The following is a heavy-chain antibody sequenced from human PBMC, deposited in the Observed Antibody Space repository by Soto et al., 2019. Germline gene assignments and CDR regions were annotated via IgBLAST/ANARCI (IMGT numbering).Heavy chain of an antibody. Sequence: GASVKVSCKASGGTFSSYTISWVRQAPGQGLEWMGRIIPILGIANYAQKFQGRVTITADKSTSTAYMELSSLRSEDTAVYYCARETDSKVVVAANYYFDYWGQGTLVTVSS. CDR3: ARETDSKVVVAANYYFDY. V-gene: IGHV1-69*04. CDR1: GGTFSSYT. D-gene: IGHD2-15*01. CDR2: IIPILGIA. J-gene: IGHJ4*02.